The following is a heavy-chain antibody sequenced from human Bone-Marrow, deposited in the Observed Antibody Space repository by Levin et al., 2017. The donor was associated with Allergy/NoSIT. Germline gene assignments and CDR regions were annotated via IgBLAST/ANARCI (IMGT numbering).Heavy chain of an antibody. V-gene: IGHV3-7*01. CDR1: LGNYW. CDR3: ASNKDKNNYGAFDY. CDR2: INQDGNEI. Sequence: LGNYWMMWVRRAPGKGLEWVANINQDGNEIHYVDSVKGRFTISRDNAKNLLYLQMNSLIVEDTAVYYCASNKDKNNYGAFDYWGQGTLVTVSS. J-gene: IGHJ4*02. D-gene: IGHD3-10*01.